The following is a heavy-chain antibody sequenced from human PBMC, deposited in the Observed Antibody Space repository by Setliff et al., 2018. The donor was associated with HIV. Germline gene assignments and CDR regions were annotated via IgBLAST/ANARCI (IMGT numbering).Heavy chain of an antibody. CDR1: SESFTNYY. CDR2: IDHGGGT. V-gene: IGHV4-34*01. CDR3: ARKQQLRWAWMAPSYYYALDV. D-gene: IGHD6-13*01. J-gene: IGHJ6*02. Sequence: KPSETLSLTCTVDSESFTNYYWSWIRQPPGKGLEWIGEIDHGGGTRYNPSLKSRITMSVDTSKNQFSLRLSSVTAADTAVYYCARKQQLRWAWMAPSYYYALDVWGPGTTVTVSS.